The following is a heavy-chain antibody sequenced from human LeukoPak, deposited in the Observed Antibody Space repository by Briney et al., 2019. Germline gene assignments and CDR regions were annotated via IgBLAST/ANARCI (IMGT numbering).Heavy chain of an antibody. V-gene: IGHV3-9*03. J-gene: IGHJ4*02. CDR3: ARFWSGYYDY. D-gene: IGHD3-3*01. Sequence: GGSLRLSCAASGFTFDDYAMHWVRQAPGKGLEWVSGISWNSGSIGYADSVKGRFTISRDNAKNSLYLQMNSLRAEDMALYYCARFWSGYYDYWGQGTLVTVSS. CDR1: GFTFDDYA. CDR2: ISWNSGSI.